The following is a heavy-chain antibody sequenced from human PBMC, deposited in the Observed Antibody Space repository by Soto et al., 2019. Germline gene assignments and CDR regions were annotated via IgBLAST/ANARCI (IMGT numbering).Heavy chain of an antibody. D-gene: IGHD6-19*01. CDR2: ISGSGGST. V-gene: IGHV3-23*01. J-gene: IGHJ3*02. Sequence: GGSLRLSCAASGFTFSSYAMSWVRQAPGKGLEWVSAISGSGGSTYYADSVKGRFTISRDNSKNTLYLQMNSLRAEDTAVYYCAKDTIAVAGRNYRFDAFDIWGQGTMVTVSS. CDR3: AKDTIAVAGRNYRFDAFDI. CDR1: GFTFSSYA.